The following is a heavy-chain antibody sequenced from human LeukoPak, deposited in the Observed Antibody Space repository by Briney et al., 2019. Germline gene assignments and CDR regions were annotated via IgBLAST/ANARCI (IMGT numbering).Heavy chain of an antibody. Sequence: GGSLRLSCAASGFTFSGYWMSWLRQAPGKGLEWVANIKQDGSEKYYVDSVKGRFTISRDNAKNSLYLQMNSLRAEDTAVYYCARDRGFGQADVCGKGTTVTVSS. V-gene: IGHV3-7*01. D-gene: IGHD3-10*01. CDR2: IKQDGSEK. J-gene: IGHJ6*04. CDR1: GFTFSGYW. CDR3: ARDRGFGQADV.